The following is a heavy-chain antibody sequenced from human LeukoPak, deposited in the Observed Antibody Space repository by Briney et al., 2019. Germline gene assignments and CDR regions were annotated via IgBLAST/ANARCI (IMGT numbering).Heavy chain of an antibody. J-gene: IGHJ6*02. V-gene: IGHV4-59*01. CDR3: ARFGIFYGMDV. Sequence: SETLSLTCTVSGGSISGYYWTWTRQPPGKGLEWIGQIHYSGKADYDPSLRSRITISVDTSKNKMFLKLSSVTAADTAVYYCARFGIFYGMDVWGRGITVTVSS. D-gene: IGHD3-16*01. CDR2: IHYSGKA. CDR1: GGSISGYY.